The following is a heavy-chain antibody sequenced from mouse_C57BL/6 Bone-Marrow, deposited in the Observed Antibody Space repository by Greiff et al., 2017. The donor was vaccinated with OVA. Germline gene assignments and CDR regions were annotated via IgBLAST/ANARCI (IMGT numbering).Heavy chain of an antibody. J-gene: IGHJ2*01. CDR3: ARSDGYFLYYFGH. V-gene: IGHV1-76*01. D-gene: IGHD2-3*01. CDR2: IYPGSGNT. Sequence: VQLQQSGAELVRPGASVKLSCKASGYTFTDYYINWVKQRPGQGLEWIARIYPGSGNTYYNEKFKGKATLTAEKSSSTAYMQLSSLTSEDSAVYFFARSDGYFLYYFGHRGQGTTLPVSS. CDR1: GYTFTDYY.